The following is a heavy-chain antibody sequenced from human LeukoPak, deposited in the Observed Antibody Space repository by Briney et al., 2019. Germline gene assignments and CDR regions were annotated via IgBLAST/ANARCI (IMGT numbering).Heavy chain of an antibody. Sequence: ASVKVSCKASGYTFTSYAMHWVRQAPGQRLEWMGWINAGNGNTKYSQKFQGRVTITRDTSASTAYMELSSLRSEDTAVYYCARARVVAATLWFDYWGQGTLVTVSS. CDR3: ARARVVAATLWFDY. CDR2: INAGNGNT. J-gene: IGHJ4*02. V-gene: IGHV1-3*01. CDR1: GYTFTSYA. D-gene: IGHD2-15*01.